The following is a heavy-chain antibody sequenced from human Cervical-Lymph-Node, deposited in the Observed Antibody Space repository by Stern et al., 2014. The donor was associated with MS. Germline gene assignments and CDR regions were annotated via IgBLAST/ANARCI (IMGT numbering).Heavy chain of an antibody. J-gene: IGHJ4*02. Sequence: QLQLQESGPGLVKPSETLSLTCTVSGVSITSGSHYWGWVRQPPGKGLEWIGSIYYGGGTHYNPSLESRVTISADTSRSQFSLMLNSLTAADTALYYCASLISFGGLFAYWGQGIQVTVSS. V-gene: IGHV4-39*01. D-gene: IGHD3-16*02. CDR1: GVSITSGSHY. CDR2: IYYGGGT. CDR3: ASLISFGGLFAY.